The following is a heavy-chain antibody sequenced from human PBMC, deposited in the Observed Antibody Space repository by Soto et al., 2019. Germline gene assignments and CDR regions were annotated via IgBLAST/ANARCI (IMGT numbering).Heavy chain of an antibody. CDR3: TGGHCTCGGRYSDFDY. CDR1: GFTLSGFD. J-gene: IGHJ4*02. D-gene: IGHD2-15*01. V-gene: IGHV3-73*01. CDR2: IKTKSENYAR. Sequence: EVQLVESGGGLVQPGGSLKLSCSASGFTLSGFDLHWVRQASGEGLEWVGRIKTKSENYARGVAASVKGRFTITRDDLKNTACREVNSLKTEDTAVYYCTGGHCTCGGRYSDFDYWGQGALVADSS.